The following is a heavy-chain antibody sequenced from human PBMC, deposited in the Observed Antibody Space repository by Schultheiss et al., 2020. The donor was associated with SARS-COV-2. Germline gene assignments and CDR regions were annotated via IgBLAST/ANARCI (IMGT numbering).Heavy chain of an antibody. CDR2: ISYDGSNK. CDR1: GFTFSSYG. CDR3: AKDFSGSYTFDY. J-gene: IGHJ4*02. Sequence: GESLKISCAASGFTFSSYGMHWVRQAPGKGLEWVAVISYDGSNKYYADSVKGRFTISRDNSKNTLYLQMNSLRAEDTAVYYCAKDFSGSYTFDYWGQGTLVTVSS. D-gene: IGHD1-26*01. V-gene: IGHV3-30*18.